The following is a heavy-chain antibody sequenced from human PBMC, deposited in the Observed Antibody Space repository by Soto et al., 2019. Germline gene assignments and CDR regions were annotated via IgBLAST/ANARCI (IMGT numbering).Heavy chain of an antibody. D-gene: IGHD2-21*02. CDR2: ISVYNGNT. Sequence: QVQLVQSGAEVKKPGASVKVSCKASGYTFSSYGISWVRQAPGQGLEWMGWISVYNGNTIYTQNLQGRVTVTTDTSTSTAYMELRSLRSDDTAVYYCARGYRLRYEDYWGQGTLVTVSP. CDR1: GYTFSSYG. J-gene: IGHJ4*02. CDR3: ARGYRLRYEDY. V-gene: IGHV1-18*01.